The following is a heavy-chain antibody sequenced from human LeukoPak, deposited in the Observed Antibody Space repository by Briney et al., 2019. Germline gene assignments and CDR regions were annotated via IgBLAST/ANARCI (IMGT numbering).Heavy chain of an antibody. Sequence: GGSLRLSCAASGFTFSSYAMSWVRQAPGKGLEWVAFIRYDGSNKYYTDSVKGRFTISRDNSKNTLYLQMNSLRTEDTAVYYCAKNGEVVPAAMVVDNWGQGTLVTVSS. V-gene: IGHV3-30*02. D-gene: IGHD2-2*01. CDR1: GFTFSSYA. CDR2: IRYDGSNK. J-gene: IGHJ4*02. CDR3: AKNGEVVPAAMVVDN.